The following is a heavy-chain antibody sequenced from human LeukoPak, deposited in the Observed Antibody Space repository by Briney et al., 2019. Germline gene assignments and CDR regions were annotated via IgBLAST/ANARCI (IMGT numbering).Heavy chain of an antibody. Sequence: SVKVSCKASGGTFSSYAISWVRQAPGQGLEWMGGIIPIFGTANYAQKFQGRVTITADESTSTAYMELSSLRSEDTAVCYCARGIVVVIMGEYAFDIWGQGTMVTVSS. V-gene: IGHV1-69*13. D-gene: IGHD3-22*01. CDR2: IIPIFGTA. J-gene: IGHJ3*02. CDR1: GGTFSSYA. CDR3: ARGIVVVIMGEYAFDI.